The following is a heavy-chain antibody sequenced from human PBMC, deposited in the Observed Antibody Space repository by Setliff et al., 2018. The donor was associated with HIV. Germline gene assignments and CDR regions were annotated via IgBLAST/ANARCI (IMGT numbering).Heavy chain of an antibody. CDR1: GYSFTDYP. D-gene: IGHD6-19*01. J-gene: IGHJ4*02. CDR2: INPNSGGT. V-gene: IGHV1-2*02. Sequence: ASVKVSCKASGYSFTDYPLHWVRQVPGHGLEWVGWINPNSGGTNYAQRFQGRVTMTRDTSISTAYMELSRLRSDDTAVYFCARGIQWSSAWYGYWGQGTLVTVS. CDR3: ARGIQWSSAWYGY.